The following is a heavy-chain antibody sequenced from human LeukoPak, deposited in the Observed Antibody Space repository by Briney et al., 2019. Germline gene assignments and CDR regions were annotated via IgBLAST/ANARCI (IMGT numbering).Heavy chain of an antibody. CDR2: ISPYNGNT. J-gene: IGHJ4*02. Sequence: ASVKVSCKASGYTFTNYGISWVRQAPGQGLEWMGWISPYNGNTNYAQKLQGRVTMTTDTSTTTSYMELRSPRSDDTAVYYCARDLEYGSGSSPDYWGQGTLVTVSS. D-gene: IGHD3-10*01. CDR1: GYTFTNYG. CDR3: ARDLEYGSGSSPDY. V-gene: IGHV1-18*01.